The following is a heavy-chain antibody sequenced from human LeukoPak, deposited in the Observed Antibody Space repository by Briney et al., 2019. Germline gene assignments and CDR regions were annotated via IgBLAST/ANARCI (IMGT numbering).Heavy chain of an antibody. CDR1: GFTFDDYA. CDR3: AKDYGDYHADY. V-gene: IGHV3-9*01. J-gene: IGHJ4*02. D-gene: IGHD4-17*01. Sequence: PGRSLRLSCAASGFTFDDYAMHWVRQAPGKGLEWVSGISWNSGSIGYADSVKGRFTISRDNSKNTLYLQMNSLRAEDTAVYYCAKDYGDYHADYWGQGTLVTVSS. CDR2: ISWNSGSI.